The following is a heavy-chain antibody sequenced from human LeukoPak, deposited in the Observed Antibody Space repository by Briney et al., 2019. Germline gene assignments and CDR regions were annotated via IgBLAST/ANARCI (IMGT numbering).Heavy chain of an antibody. D-gene: IGHD3-10*01. CDR2: IYPGDSDT. J-gene: IGHJ3*02. Sequence: GESLKISCEGSGYSFTGYWSGWVRQMPGKGLEWMGIIYPGDSDTRYSPSFQGQVTISADKSISTAYLQWSSLKASDTAMYYCARPGGDYGSPDAFDIWGQGTMVTVSS. V-gene: IGHV5-51*01. CDR1: GYSFTGYW. CDR3: ARPGGDYGSPDAFDI.